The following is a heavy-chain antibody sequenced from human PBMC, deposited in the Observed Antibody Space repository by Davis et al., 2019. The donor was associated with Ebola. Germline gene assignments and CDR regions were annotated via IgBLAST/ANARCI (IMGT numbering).Heavy chain of an antibody. CDR1: GGSFSEYM. CDR3: ARRRFGAPAGTLWDYGLDV. CDR2: VSHGGVS. Sequence: MPSETLSLTCAVYGGSFSEYMWSWIRLPPGKGLEWLGKVSHGGVSDYNPSLRSRLRISVDTSNNQFSLNLSSVTAADTAVYYCARRRFGAPAGTLWDYGLDVWGQGTTVTVSS. V-gene: IGHV4-34*01. J-gene: IGHJ6*02. D-gene: IGHD6-13*01.